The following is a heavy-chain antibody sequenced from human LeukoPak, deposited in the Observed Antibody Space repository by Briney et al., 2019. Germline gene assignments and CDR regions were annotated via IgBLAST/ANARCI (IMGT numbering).Heavy chain of an antibody. D-gene: IGHD1-7*01. Sequence: SETLSLTCTVSGGSISNYYWSWIRQPPGKGLEWIGYICYSGSTNYNPSLKSRVTMSVDTSKNQFSLKLSSVTAADTAVYYFAAGNYYFDYWGQGTLVTVSS. J-gene: IGHJ4*02. CDR3: AAGNYYFDY. CDR2: ICYSGST. V-gene: IGHV4-59*01. CDR1: GGSISNYY.